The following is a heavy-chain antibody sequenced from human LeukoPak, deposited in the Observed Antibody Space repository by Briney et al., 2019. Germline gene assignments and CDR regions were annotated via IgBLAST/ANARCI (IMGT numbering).Heavy chain of an antibody. CDR3: ARETVTTGYGMDV. J-gene: IGHJ6*02. Sequence: PSETLSLTCTVSGGSINSYYWTWIRQPPGKGLEWIGFIYNSGSPNYNPSLKSRVTISVDTSKNQFSLKLSSVTAADTAVYYCARETVTTGYGMDVWGQGTTVTVSS. D-gene: IGHD4-17*01. CDR1: GGSINSYY. V-gene: IGHV4-59*01. CDR2: IYNSGSP.